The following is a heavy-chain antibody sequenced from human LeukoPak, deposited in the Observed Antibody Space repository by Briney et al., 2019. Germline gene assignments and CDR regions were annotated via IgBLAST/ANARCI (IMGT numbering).Heavy chain of an antibody. CDR3: ARGHYDMDV. CDR1: GFTFGDWW. V-gene: IGHV3-7*01. CDR2: MNQEGSDK. Sequence: GGSLRLSCAASGFTFGDWWMTWVRQAPGQGLEWVANMNQEGSDKYYVDSVKGRFSISRDSARNSLYLQMNSLRVEDTAVYYCARGHYDMDVWGQGTTVVVSS. J-gene: IGHJ6*02.